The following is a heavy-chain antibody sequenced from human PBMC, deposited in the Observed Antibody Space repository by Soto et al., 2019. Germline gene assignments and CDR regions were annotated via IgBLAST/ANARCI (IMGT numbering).Heavy chain of an antibody. CDR2: IIPILGIA. J-gene: IGHJ5*02. V-gene: IGHV1-69*04. D-gene: IGHD2-15*01. CDR3: AREGSIVVVVAATNWFDP. Sequence: SVKVSCKASGGAFSSYTISWVRQAPGQGLEWMGRIIPILGIANYAQKFQGRVTITADKSTSTAYMELSSLRSEDTAVYYCAREGSIVVVVAATNWFDPWGQGTLVTVSS. CDR1: GGAFSSYT.